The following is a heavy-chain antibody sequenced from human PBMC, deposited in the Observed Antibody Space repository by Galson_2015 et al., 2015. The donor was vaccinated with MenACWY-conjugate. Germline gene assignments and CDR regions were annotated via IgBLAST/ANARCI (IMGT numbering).Heavy chain of an antibody. V-gene: IGHV4-39*01. Sequence: LSLTCTVSGGSISSNTYYWGWIRQPPGKGLEWIGTIYYSGSTYYNPSLKSRVTISVDTSKNQFSLNLSSVTAADTAVYYCARHVRGIAAAGSALEGGRQDYWGQGTSVTVSS. J-gene: IGHJ4*02. CDR2: IYYSGST. CDR1: GGSISSNTYY. D-gene: IGHD6-13*01. CDR3: ARHVRGIAAAGSALEGGRQDY.